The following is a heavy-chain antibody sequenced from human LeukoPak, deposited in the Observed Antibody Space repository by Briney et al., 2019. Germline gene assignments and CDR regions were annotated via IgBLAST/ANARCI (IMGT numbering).Heavy chain of an antibody. Sequence: GGSLRLSCAASGFTFSSYAMSWVRQAPGKGLEWVSAISGSGGSTYYADSVKGRFTISRDNSKNTLYLQMNSLGAEVTAVYYCAEVGATRVFDYWGQGTLVTVSS. CDR3: AEVGATRVFDY. V-gene: IGHV3-23*01. J-gene: IGHJ4*02. CDR2: ISGSGGST. CDR1: GFTFSSYA. D-gene: IGHD1-26*01.